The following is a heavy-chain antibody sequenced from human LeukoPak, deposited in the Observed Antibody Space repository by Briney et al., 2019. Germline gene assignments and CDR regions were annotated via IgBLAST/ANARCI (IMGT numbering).Heavy chain of an antibody. V-gene: IGHV3-21*01. D-gene: IGHD6-6*01. Sequence: GGSLRLSCAASGFSFSSYSMNWVRQAPGKGLEWVSSIDTSSSYIYYADSVTGRFTSSRDNAKNSLYLQMNSLSADDTAVYFCAKASRYSSSSKTGSVDHWGQGTLVTVSS. CDR3: AKASRYSSSSKTGSVDH. J-gene: IGHJ4*02. CDR1: GFSFSSYS. CDR2: IDTSSSYI.